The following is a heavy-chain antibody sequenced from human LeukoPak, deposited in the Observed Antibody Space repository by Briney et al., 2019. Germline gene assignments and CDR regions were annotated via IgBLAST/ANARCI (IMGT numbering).Heavy chain of an antibody. J-gene: IGHJ5*02. D-gene: IGHD6-13*01. V-gene: IGHV1-8*01. CDR1: GYTFTSYD. CDR2: MNPNSGNT. Sequence: ASVKVSCKASGYTFTSYDINWVRQATGQGLEWMGWMNPNSGNTNYAQKLQGRVTMTTDTSTSTAYMELRSLRSDDTAVYYCARGNFVEQLGPNWFDPWGQGTLVTVSS. CDR3: ARGNFVEQLGPNWFDP.